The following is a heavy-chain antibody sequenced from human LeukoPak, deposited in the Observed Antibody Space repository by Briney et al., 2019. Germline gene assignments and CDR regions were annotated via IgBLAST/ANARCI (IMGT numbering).Heavy chain of an antibody. CDR2: IRYDGSNK. Sequence: GGSLRLSCAASGFTFSSYGMHWVRQAPGKGLEWVAFIRYDGSNKYYADSVKGRFAISRDNSKNTLYLQMNSLRAEDTAVYYCARTLITYYDFWSGYLSNWGQGTLVTVSS. J-gene: IGHJ4*02. D-gene: IGHD3-3*01. CDR1: GFTFSSYG. CDR3: ARTLITYYDFWSGYLSN. V-gene: IGHV3-30*02.